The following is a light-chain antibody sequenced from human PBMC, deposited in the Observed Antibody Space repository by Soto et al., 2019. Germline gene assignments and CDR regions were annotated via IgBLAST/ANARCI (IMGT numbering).Light chain of an antibody. Sequence: EIVVTQSPATLSLSPGESATLSCRASQSVGGYLDWYQQKPGQAPRLLIYDASNRASGIPARFSGSGSGTDFTLTISSLEPEDLAVYYCHQRSNWPPLTFGGGTKVEIK. CDR3: HQRSNWPPLT. CDR1: QSVGGY. J-gene: IGKJ4*01. CDR2: DAS. V-gene: IGKV3-11*01.